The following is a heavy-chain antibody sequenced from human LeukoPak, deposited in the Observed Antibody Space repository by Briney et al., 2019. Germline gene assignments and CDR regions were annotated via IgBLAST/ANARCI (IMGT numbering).Heavy chain of an antibody. CDR3: AREADYYDSSGYYFDY. V-gene: IGHV1-2*02. Sequence: ASVKVSCKASGYTFTGYYMHWVRQAPGQGLEWMGWINPNSGGTNYAQKFQGRVTMTRDTSISTAYMELSSLRSEDTAVYYCAREADYYDSSGYYFDYWGQGTLVTVSS. CDR2: INPNSGGT. J-gene: IGHJ4*02. D-gene: IGHD3-22*01. CDR1: GYTFTGYY.